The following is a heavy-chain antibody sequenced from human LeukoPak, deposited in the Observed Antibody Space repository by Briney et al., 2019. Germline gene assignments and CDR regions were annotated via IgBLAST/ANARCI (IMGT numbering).Heavy chain of an antibody. V-gene: IGHV4-59*12. Sequence: PSETLSLTCTVSGGSISSYYWSWIRQPPGKGLEWIGYIYYSGSTNYNPSLKSRVTISVDTSKNQFSLKLSSVTAADTAVYYCARDRPSVAAFDYWGQGTLVTVSS. CDR2: IYYSGST. CDR1: GGSISSYY. CDR3: ARDRPSVAAFDY. D-gene: IGHD6-19*01. J-gene: IGHJ4*02.